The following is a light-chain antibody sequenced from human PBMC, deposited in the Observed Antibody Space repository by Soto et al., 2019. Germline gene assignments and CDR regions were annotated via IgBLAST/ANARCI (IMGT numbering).Light chain of an antibody. J-gene: IGKJ1*01. CDR3: QQYGSSPTWT. V-gene: IGKV3-20*01. CDR2: GAS. Sequence: EIVLTQSPGTLSLSPGEKATLSCRASQFVSSSYLAWYQQKPGQAPRLLIYGASSRATGIPDRFSGSGSGTDFTLTISRLEPEDFAVYYCQQYGSSPTWTVGQGTKVDIK. CDR1: QFVSSSY.